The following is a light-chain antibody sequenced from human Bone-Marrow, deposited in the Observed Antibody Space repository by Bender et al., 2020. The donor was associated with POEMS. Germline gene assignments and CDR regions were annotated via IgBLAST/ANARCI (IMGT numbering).Light chain of an antibody. CDR3: AAWDDSLNGVV. CDR2: ANT. J-gene: IGLJ2*01. V-gene: IGLV1-40*01. Sequence: QSVLTQPPSMSGAPGQRVTISCTGTSSNIGSGYSVHWYQQIPGTAPKLLIHANTNRPSGVPDRFSGSKSGTSASLAITGLQAEDEADYYCAAWDDSLNGVVFGGGTKLTVL. CDR1: SSNIGSGYS.